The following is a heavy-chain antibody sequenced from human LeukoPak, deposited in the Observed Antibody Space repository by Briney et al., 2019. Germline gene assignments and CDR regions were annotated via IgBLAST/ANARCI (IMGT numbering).Heavy chain of an antibody. CDR3: AKGRRVVVAAPFDY. CDR2: ISGSGGTT. V-gene: IGHV3-23*01. Sequence: PGGSLRLSCAASGFTFSSYAMSWVRQAPGKGLEWVSAISGSGGTTYYADSVKGRFTISRDNSKNTLYLQMNSLRAEDTAVYYCAKGRRVVVAAPFDYWGQGTLVTVSS. J-gene: IGHJ4*02. CDR1: GFTFSSYA. D-gene: IGHD2-15*01.